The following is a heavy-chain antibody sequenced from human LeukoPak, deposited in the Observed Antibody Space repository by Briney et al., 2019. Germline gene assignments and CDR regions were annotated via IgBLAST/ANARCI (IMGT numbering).Heavy chain of an antibody. CDR2: ISSSGSTI. CDR1: GFTFSDYY. V-gene: IGHV3-11*01. CDR3: ARDDLRIVARSVASGMDV. D-gene: IGHD6-6*01. Sequence: GGSLRLSCAASGFTFSDYYMSWIRQAPGKGLEWVSYISSSGSTIYYADSVKGRFTISRDNAKNSLYLQMNSLRAEDTAVYYCARDDLRIVARSVASGMDVWGQGTTVTVSS. J-gene: IGHJ6*02.